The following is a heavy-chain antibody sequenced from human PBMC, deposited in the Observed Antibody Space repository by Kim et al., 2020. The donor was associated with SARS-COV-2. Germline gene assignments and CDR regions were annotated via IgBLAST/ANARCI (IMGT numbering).Heavy chain of an antibody. D-gene: IGHD6-6*01. V-gene: IGHV3-23*01. J-gene: IGHJ5*02. CDR3: AKNLVLVDWFDP. Sequence: YYADAVKGRFTISRDNSKNTLYLQMNSLRAEDTAVYYCAKNLVLVDWFDPWGQGTLVTVSS.